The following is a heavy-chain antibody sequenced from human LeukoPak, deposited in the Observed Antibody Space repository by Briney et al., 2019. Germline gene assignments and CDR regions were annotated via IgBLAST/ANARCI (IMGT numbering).Heavy chain of an antibody. CDR3: ARGQYYYDSSGSDYFDY. J-gene: IGHJ4*02. D-gene: IGHD3-22*01. CDR2: INHSGST. Sequence: PSETLSLTCAVYGGSFSGYYWSWLRQPPGKGLEWIGEINHSGSTNYNPSLKSRVTISVDTSKNQFSLKLSSVTAADTAVYYCARGQYYYDSSGSDYFDYWGQGTLVTVSS. CDR1: GGSFSGYY. V-gene: IGHV4-34*01.